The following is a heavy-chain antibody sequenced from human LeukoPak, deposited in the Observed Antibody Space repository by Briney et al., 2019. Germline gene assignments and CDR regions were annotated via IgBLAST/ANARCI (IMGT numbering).Heavy chain of an antibody. V-gene: IGHV3-23*01. CDR1: GFTFSNYA. CDR2: ISGSGGST. D-gene: IGHD4-11*01. J-gene: IGHJ4*02. CDR3: VAGRNDYSKILGY. Sequence: GGSLRLSCSASGFTFSNYAMNWVRQAPGKGLEWVSAISGSGGSTYYADSVKGRFTISRDNSKNTLHLQMNSLRAEDTAVYYCVAGRNDYSKILGYWGQGTLVTVSS.